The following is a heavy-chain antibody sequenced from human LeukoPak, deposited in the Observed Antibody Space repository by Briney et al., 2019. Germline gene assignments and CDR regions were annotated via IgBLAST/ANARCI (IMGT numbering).Heavy chain of an antibody. CDR1: GFTFSDYT. CDR3: ARDRWGDY. J-gene: IGHJ4*02. D-gene: IGHD3-16*01. V-gene: IGHV3-21*01. Sequence: GESLRLSCAASGFTFSDYTMNWVRQAPGRGLEWLASISIGSSVIYYADSVKGRFTISRDNAKNTLFLQMDSLRVEDTGHYYCARDRWGDYWGQGTLVTVSS. CDR2: ISIGSSVI.